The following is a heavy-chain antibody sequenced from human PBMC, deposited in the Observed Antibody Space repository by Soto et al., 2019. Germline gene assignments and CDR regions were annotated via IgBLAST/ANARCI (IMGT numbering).Heavy chain of an antibody. V-gene: IGHV1-8*01. Sequence: GASVKASCKASGYTFTSYDINWVRQTAGQGLEWMGWMSPKTANTGYAQKFQGRVTMTRSTSISTAYMELSSLTSEDTAVYYCTGGPPNWGFDSWGQGTPVTVSS. CDR3: TGGPPNWGFDS. CDR1: GYTFTSYD. J-gene: IGHJ5*01. D-gene: IGHD7-27*01. CDR2: MSPKTANT.